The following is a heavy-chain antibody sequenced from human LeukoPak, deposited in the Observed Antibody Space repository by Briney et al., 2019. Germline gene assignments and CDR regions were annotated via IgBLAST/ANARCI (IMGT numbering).Heavy chain of an antibody. V-gene: IGHV3-15*01. D-gene: IGHD3-10*01. CDR2: IKSKTDGGTT. J-gene: IGHJ4*02. CDR3: NHMIRGVAN. Sequence: GGSLRLSCAASGFTVSSNYMSWVRQAPGKGLEWVGRIKSKTDGGTTDYAAPVIGRFTISRDDSKSTQYLQMNSLKTEDTAVYYCNHMIRGVANWGQGTLVTVSS. CDR1: GFTVSSNY.